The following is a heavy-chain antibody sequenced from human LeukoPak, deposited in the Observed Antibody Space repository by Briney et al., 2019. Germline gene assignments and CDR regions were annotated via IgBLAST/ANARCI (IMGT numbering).Heavy chain of an antibody. CDR1: GYSFTSYW. Sequence: GESLKISCKGSGYSFTSYWIGWVRQMPGKGLEWMGIIYPGDSDTRYSPSFQGQVTISADKSISTAYLQWSSLKASDTAMYYCARLDESHYGSGSYYGYYSDYWGQGTLVTVSS. CDR3: ARLDESHYGSGSYYGYYSDY. CDR2: IYPGDSDT. D-gene: IGHD3-10*01. J-gene: IGHJ4*02. V-gene: IGHV5-51*01.